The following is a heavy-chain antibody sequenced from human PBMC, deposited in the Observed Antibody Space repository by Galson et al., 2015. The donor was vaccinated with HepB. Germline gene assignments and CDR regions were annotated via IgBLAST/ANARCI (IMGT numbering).Heavy chain of an antibody. CDR2: ISGSGNTI. D-gene: IGHD3-10*01. CDR3: ARGSSPYQLLYGWFDS. J-gene: IGHJ5*01. CDR1: GFTFSDYY. V-gene: IGHV3-11*01. Sequence: SLRLSCAASGFTFSDYYMSWIRQAPGKGLEWVSYISGSGNTIFYADSARGRFTISTDNAKNSLYLQMNSLRAEDTAVYYCARGSSPYQLLYGWFDSWGQGTLVTVSS.